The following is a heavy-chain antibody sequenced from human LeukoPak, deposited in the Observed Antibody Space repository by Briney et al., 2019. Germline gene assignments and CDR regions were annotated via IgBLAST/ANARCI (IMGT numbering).Heavy chain of an antibody. CDR2: ISSSSSTI. D-gene: IGHD1-26*01. Sequence: GGSLRLSCAASGFTFSSYSMNWVRQAPGKGLEWVSYISSSSSTIYYADSVKGRLTISRDNSKNTLYLQMNSLRAEDTAVYYCARDPTSYSGSYYGRGAFDIWGQGTMVTVSS. CDR3: ARDPTSYSGSYYGRGAFDI. CDR1: GFTFSSYS. V-gene: IGHV3-48*01. J-gene: IGHJ3*02.